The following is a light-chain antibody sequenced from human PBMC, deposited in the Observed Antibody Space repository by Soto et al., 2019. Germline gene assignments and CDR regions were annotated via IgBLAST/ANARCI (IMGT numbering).Light chain of an antibody. CDR3: QQYGSSPLYT. J-gene: IGKJ2*01. V-gene: IGKV3-20*01. CDR1: QGISSSY. Sequence: VLTQSPGTLSLSPGERASLSCRASQGISSSYLAWHQKKPGQAPRLLLYGASSRATGIPERFSGSGSGTAVSLSISRLEPEDFAVYYWQQYGSSPLYTCGQGTKLEV. CDR2: GAS.